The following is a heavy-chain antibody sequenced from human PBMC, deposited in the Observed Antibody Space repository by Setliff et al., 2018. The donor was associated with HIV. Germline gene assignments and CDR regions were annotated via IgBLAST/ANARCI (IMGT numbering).Heavy chain of an antibody. Sequence: SETLSLTCAVSGYSISTAYYWAWIRQSPGKGLEWIGGFHHSGSAHYNPSLKSRVTISGQASKNQFSLTLTSVTAADTAIYYCARQGAGYYYDSSDYYTGNDFDMWGQGTMVTV. D-gene: IGHD3-22*01. CDR1: GYSISTAYY. V-gene: IGHV4-38-2*01. CDR2: FHHSGSA. J-gene: IGHJ3*02. CDR3: ARQGAGYYYDSSDYYTGNDFDM.